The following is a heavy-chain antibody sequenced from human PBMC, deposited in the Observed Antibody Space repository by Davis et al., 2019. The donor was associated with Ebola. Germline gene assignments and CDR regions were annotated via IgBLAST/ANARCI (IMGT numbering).Heavy chain of an antibody. CDR2: IIPILGIA. D-gene: IGHD1-7*01. CDR1: GGTFSSYA. CDR3: ARGRRGELYGTDV. V-gene: IGHV1-69*04. Sequence: SVKVSCKASGGTFSSYAISWVRQAPGQGLEWMGRIIPILGIANYAQKFQGRVTITADKSTRPAYMELSSLRSEDTAGYYCARGRRGELYGTDVWGQGTTVTVSS. J-gene: IGHJ6*02.